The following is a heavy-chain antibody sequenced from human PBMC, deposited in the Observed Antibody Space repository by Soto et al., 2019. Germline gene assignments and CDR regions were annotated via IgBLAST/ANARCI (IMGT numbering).Heavy chain of an antibody. CDR1: GGTFSSYT. Sequence: QVQLVQSGAEVKKPGSSVKVSCKASGGTFSSYTISWVRQAPGQGLEWMGRIIPILGIANYAQKFQGRVMITADKSPSTAYRELSSLRSEDTAVYYCARDPPSDYGDYGGYFQHWGQGTLVTVSS. CDR2: IIPILGIA. D-gene: IGHD4-17*01. CDR3: ARDPPSDYGDYGGYFQH. J-gene: IGHJ1*01. V-gene: IGHV1-69*08.